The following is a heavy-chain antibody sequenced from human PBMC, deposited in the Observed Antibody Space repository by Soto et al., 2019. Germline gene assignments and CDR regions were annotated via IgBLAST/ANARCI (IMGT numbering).Heavy chain of an antibody. Sequence: QVQLVQSGAEVKKPGASVTVSCKASGYTFIGYYIHWVRQAPGQGLEWMGWINPNSGGTNYAQRLQGWVTMTWDTSISTAYMELSRLTSDDTAVYYCALTLGDSPYYDNWFDPWGQGTLVTVSS. J-gene: IGHJ5*02. CDR2: INPNSGGT. V-gene: IGHV1-2*04. CDR1: GYTFIGYY. CDR3: ALTLGDSPYYDNWFDP. D-gene: IGHD2-21*02.